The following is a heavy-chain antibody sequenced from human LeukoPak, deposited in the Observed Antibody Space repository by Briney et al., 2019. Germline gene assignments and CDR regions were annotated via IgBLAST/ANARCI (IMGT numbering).Heavy chain of an antibody. V-gene: IGHV3-48*03. J-gene: IGHJ4*02. CDR3: ARGSGVSEFDY. Sequence: GGSLRLSCAASGFTFSSYEMNWVRQAPGKGLEWVSYISSSGSTIYYADSVKGRFTISRDNAKNSLYLQMNSLRAEDTAVYYCARGSGVSEFDYWGQGTLVPVSS. CDR2: ISSSGSTI. CDR1: GFTFSSYE. D-gene: IGHD6-13*01.